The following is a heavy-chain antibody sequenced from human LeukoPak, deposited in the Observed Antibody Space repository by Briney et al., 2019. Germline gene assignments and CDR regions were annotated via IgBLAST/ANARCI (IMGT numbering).Heavy chain of an antibody. Sequence: GGSLRLSCVASGFTFSSYWMHWVRQDPRKGLVWVTRINGDGRNINYADSVRGRFTISRDNAMNTLYLQMNTLRVEDTAVYYCTRDLMDYDVSTGLHHYYMDVWGQGTTVTVSS. D-gene: IGHD3-9*01. V-gene: IGHV3-74*01. CDR3: TRDLMDYDVSTGLHHYYMDV. CDR1: GFTFSSYW. CDR2: INGDGRNI. J-gene: IGHJ6*02.